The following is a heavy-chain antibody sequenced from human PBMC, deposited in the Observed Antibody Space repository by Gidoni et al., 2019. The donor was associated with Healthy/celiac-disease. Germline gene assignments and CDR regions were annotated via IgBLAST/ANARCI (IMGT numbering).Heavy chain of an antibody. V-gene: IGHV4-31*03. CDR1: GGSSSRGGYY. CDR2: IDDSGST. J-gene: IGHJ5*02. Sequence: QVQLQESGPGLVTPSQTLSLTCTVSGGSSSRGGYYWSWIRKHPGKGLEWFGSIDDSGSTYYNPALKRRVTISVDTSKNQLSLKLSSVTAADTAVYYCAREVQGFDPWGQGTLVTVSS. CDR3: AREVQGFDP.